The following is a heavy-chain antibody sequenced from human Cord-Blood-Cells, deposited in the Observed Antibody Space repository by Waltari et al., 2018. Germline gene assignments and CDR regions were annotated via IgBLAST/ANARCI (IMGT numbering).Heavy chain of an antibody. CDR1: GGTFSSYA. CDR3: ARSMAATKNYYYGMDV. D-gene: IGHD1-26*01. CDR2: TIPIFGTA. Sequence: QVQLVQSGAEVKKPGSSVKVSCKASGGTFSSYAISWVRQAPGQGLEWMGGTIPIFGTANYAQKFQGRVTITADESTSTAYMELSSLRSEDTAVYYCARSMAATKNYYYGMDVWGHGTTITVSS. V-gene: IGHV1-69*01. J-gene: IGHJ6*02.